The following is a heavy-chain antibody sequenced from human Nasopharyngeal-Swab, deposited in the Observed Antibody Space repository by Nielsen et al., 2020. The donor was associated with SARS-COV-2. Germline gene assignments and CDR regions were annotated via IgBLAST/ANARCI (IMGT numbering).Heavy chain of an antibody. CDR3: ARGLYDGSGLLDS. Sequence: SETLSLTCTVSGDSINSHFWSWIRQPPGKGLDWIGYISYGGSTNYNPSPRSRVTISVDTSKSQFSLKLTSVTAADTAVYYCARGLYDGSGLLDSWGHGTLVTVSS. CDR1: GDSINSHF. D-gene: IGHD3-22*01. CDR2: ISYGGST. V-gene: IGHV4-59*11. J-gene: IGHJ5*01.